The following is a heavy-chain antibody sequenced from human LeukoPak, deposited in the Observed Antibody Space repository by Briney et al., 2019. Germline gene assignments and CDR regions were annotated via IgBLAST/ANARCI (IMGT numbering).Heavy chain of an antibody. CDR3: ARDLAGYYGSGNQSYYGMDV. CDR1: GYTFTGYY. D-gene: IGHD3-10*01. V-gene: IGHV1-2*02. Sequence: ASVKVSCKASGYTFTGYYMHCVRQAPGQGLEWMGWINPNSGGTNYAQKFQGRVTMTRDTSISTAYMELSRLRSDDTAVYYCARDLAGYYGSGNQSYYGMDVWGQGTTVTVSS. J-gene: IGHJ6*02. CDR2: INPNSGGT.